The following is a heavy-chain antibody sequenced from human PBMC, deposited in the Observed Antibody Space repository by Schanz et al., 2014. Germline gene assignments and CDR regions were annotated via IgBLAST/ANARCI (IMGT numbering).Heavy chain of an antibody. CDR3: AKHLYQYNYYGMDV. Sequence: VQLVESGGALVQPGGSLRLSCTASGFTFSNFHMNWVRQAPGKGLEWISYISSGSSSIYYADSVKGRFTISRDNSKNTLSLQLNSLRADDTAVYYCAKHLYQYNYYGMDVWGQGTTVTVSS. CDR2: ISSGSSSI. D-gene: IGHD2-2*02. V-gene: IGHV3-48*01. J-gene: IGHJ6*02. CDR1: GFTFSNFH.